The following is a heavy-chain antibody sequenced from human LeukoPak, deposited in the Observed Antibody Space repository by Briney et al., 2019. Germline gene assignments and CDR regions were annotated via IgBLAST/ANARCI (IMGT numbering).Heavy chain of an antibody. J-gene: IGHJ6*02. CDR3: ARAIVGATAYYYGMDV. CDR1: GYTFTGYY. Sequence: ASVKVSCKASGYTFTGYYMHWVRQAPGQGLEWMGWINPNSGGTNYAQKFQGRVTMTRNTSISTAYMELSSLRSEDTAVYYCARAIVGATAYYYGMDVWGQGTTVTVSS. CDR2: INPNSGGT. D-gene: IGHD1-26*01. V-gene: IGHV1-2*02.